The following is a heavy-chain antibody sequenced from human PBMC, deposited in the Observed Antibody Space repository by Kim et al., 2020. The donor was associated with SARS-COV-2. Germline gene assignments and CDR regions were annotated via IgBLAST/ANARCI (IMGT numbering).Heavy chain of an antibody. CDR3: ARDSYYYGSGGMDV. D-gene: IGHD3-10*01. Sequence: DSVKGQFTISRDNAKTSPYLQMNSLRAEDTAVYYCARDSYYYGSGGMDVWGQGTTVTVSS. J-gene: IGHJ6*02. V-gene: IGHV3-11*01.